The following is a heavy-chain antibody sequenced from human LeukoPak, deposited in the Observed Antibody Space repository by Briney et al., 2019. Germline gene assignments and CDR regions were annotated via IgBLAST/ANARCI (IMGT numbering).Heavy chain of an antibody. V-gene: IGHV4-59*01. CDR1: GGAISSYY. Sequence: SETLSLTCTVSGGAISSYYWSWIRQPPGKGLEWIGYIYYSGGTKYNPSLMSRVTISADRAQSQFSLSLSSATAADTAVYYCARDGLYDSSGYYMDSWGQGTLVIVSS. J-gene: IGHJ4*02. CDR3: ARDGLYDSSGYYMDS. CDR2: IYYSGGT. D-gene: IGHD3-22*01.